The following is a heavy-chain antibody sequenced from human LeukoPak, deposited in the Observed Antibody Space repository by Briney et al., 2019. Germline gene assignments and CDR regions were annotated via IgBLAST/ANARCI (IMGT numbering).Heavy chain of an antibody. CDR1: GDSISSSSYY. D-gene: IGHD3-10*01. V-gene: IGHV4-39*07. J-gene: IGHJ6*03. Sequence: SETLSLTCTVSGDSISSSSYYWSWIRQPPGKGLEWIGEINHSGSTNYNPSLKSRVTISVDTSKNQFSLKLSSVTAADTAVYYCALPSGSSSYYMDVWGKGTTVTISS. CDR2: INHSGST. CDR3: ALPSGSSSYYMDV.